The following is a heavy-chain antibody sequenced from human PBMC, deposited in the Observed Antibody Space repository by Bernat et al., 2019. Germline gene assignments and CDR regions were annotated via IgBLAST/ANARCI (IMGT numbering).Heavy chain of an antibody. CDR2: ISYDGSNK. J-gene: IGHJ1*01. Sequence: QVQLVESGGGVVQPGRSLRLSCAASGFTFSSYAMHWVRQAPGKGLEWVAVISYDGSNKYYADSVKGRFTISRDNSKNTLYLQMNSLRAEDTAVYYCARPSGIAAAAGLPGYFQHWGQGTLVTVSS. CDR3: ARPSGIAAAAGLPGYFQH. CDR1: GFTFSSYA. D-gene: IGHD6-13*01. V-gene: IGHV3-30-3*01.